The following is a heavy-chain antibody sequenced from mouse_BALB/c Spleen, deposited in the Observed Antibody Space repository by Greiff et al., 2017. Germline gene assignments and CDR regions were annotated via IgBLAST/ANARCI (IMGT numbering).Heavy chain of an antibody. CDR2: IDPSDSET. D-gene: IGHD1-1*01. V-gene: IGHV1-69*02. J-gene: IGHJ2*01. CDR1: GYTFTSYW. CDR3: ARWVYYQYYFDY. Sequence: QVQLQQPGAELVKPGAPVKLSCKASGYTFTSYWMNWVKQRPGRGLEWIGRIDPSDSETHYNQKFKDKATLTVDKSSSTAYIQLSSLTSEDSAVYYCARWVYYQYYFDYWGQGTTLTVSS.